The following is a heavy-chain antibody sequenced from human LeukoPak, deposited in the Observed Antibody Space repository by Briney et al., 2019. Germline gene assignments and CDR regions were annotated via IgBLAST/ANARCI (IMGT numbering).Heavy chain of an antibody. CDR2: IKEDGSEI. Sequence: GGSLRLSCAASGLTVSTTSMTWVRQTPGKGLEFVANIKEDGSEIFYLDSVKGRFTISRDNAKNSLYLQMNSLRVEDTAVYYCGRSPDGVDNWGQGTLVTVSS. V-gene: IGHV3-7*01. D-gene: IGHD3-10*01. J-gene: IGHJ4*02. CDR1: GLTVSTTS. CDR3: GRSPDGVDN.